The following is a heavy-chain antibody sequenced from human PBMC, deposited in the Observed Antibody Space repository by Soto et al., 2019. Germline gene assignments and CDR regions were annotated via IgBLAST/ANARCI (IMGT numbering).Heavy chain of an antibody. Sequence: PSETLSLTCTVSGGSIRSGGYYWSWIRQHPGKGLEWIGYMYYSGDTDYNPSLKSRVSISVDKSKNQLSLKLSSVTAADTAAYYCAKSRPYAYDSSGYGAFDIWGQGTMVTVSS. CDR3: AKSRPYAYDSSGYGAFDI. J-gene: IGHJ3*02. V-gene: IGHV4-31*03. CDR2: MYYSGDT. CDR1: GGSIRSGGYY. D-gene: IGHD3-22*01.